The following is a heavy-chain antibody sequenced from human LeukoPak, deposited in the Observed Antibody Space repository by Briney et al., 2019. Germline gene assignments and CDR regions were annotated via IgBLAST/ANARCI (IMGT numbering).Heavy chain of an antibody. D-gene: IGHD3-10*01. J-gene: IGHJ4*02. CDR1: GGSFSAYY. V-gene: IGHV4-34*01. CDR3: ARGPYGSGSFFDY. Sequence: SETLSLTCAVYGGSFSAYYWSWIRQPPGKGLEWIGEINHSGSTNYNPSLKSRVTISVDTSKNQFSLKLSSVTAADMAVYYCARGPYGSGSFFDYWGQGTLVTVSS. CDR2: INHSGST.